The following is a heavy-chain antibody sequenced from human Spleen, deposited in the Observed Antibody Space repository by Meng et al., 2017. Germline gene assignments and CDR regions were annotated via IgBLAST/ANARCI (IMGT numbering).Heavy chain of an antibody. D-gene: IGHD3-22*01. CDR2: INTNTGNP. Sequence: VKFGSELEKPGASGKVSCKASGYTFTSYAMNWVRQAPGQGLEWMGWINTNTGNPTYAQGFTGRFVFSLDTSVSTAYLQISSLKAEDTAVYYCAREQYYYDSSGYSPWGQGTLVTVSS. V-gene: IGHV7-4-1*02. CDR1: GYTFTSYA. J-gene: IGHJ5*02. CDR3: AREQYYYDSSGYSP.